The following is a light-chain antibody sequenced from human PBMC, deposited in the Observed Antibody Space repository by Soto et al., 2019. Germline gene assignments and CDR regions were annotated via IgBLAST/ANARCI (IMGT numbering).Light chain of an antibody. CDR2: GNS. Sequence: QSVLTQPPSVSGAPGQRVTISCTGSSSNIGAGYDVHWYQQLPGTAPKLLIYGNSNRPSGVPDRFSGSKSGTSASLAITGLQAADEADYYCSSYDSSLSGVVFGGGTKLTVL. V-gene: IGLV1-40*01. J-gene: IGLJ2*01. CDR3: SSYDSSLSGVV. CDR1: SSNIGAGYD.